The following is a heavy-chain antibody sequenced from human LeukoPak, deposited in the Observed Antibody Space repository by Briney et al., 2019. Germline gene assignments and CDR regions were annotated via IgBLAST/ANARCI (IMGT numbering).Heavy chain of an antibody. J-gene: IGHJ6*02. CDR2: IYYSGST. Sequence: SSQTLSLTCTVSGGSISSGGYYWSWIRQHPGKGLEWIGYIYYSGSTNYNPSLKSRVTISVDTSKNQFSLKLSSVTAADTAVYYRARGSIAVADYYYGMDVWGQGTTVTVSS. D-gene: IGHD6-19*01. V-gene: IGHV4-31*03. CDR1: GGSISSGGYY. CDR3: ARGSIAVADYYYGMDV.